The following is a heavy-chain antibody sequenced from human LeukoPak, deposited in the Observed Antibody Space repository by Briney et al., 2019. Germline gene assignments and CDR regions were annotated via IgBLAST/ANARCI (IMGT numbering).Heavy chain of an antibody. CDR2: ISGSDSSA. CDR1: GFTFSRFA. J-gene: IGHJ4*02. D-gene: IGHD3-10*01. CDR3: AKDGGYYGSGSSKGVDY. Sequence: PGGSLRLSCEISGFTFSRFAMNWVRQAPGQGLEWISIISGSDSSAYYADSVKGRFTISRDNSKNTLYLQMNSLRAEDTAVYYCAKDGGYYGSGSSKGVDYWGQGTLVTVSS. V-gene: IGHV3-23*01.